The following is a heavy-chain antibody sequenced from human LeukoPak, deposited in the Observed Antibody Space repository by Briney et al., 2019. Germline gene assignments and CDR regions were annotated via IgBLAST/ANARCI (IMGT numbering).Heavy chain of an antibody. V-gene: IGHV1-69*04. CDR1: GGTFSSYA. J-gene: IGHJ6*03. CDR3: ARGVQGGKRRYYYYYYMDV. Sequence: ASVKVSCKASGGTFSSYAISWVRQAPGQGLEWMGRIIPILGIANYAQKFQGRVTITRNTSISTAYMELSSLRSEDTAVYYCARGVQGGKRRYYYYYYMDVWGKGTTVTVSS. CDR2: IIPILGIA.